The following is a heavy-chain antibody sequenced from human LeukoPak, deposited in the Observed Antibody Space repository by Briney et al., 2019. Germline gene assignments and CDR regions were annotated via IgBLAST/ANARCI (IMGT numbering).Heavy chain of an antibody. Sequence: GGSLRLSCAASGFTFSSYWMSWVRQAPGKGLEWVANIKQDGSEKYYVDSVKGRFTISRDNAKNSLYLQMNSLRAEDTAVYYCARAKLLSPDYYYYYMDVWGKRTTVTISS. J-gene: IGHJ6*03. CDR2: IKQDGSEK. CDR1: GFTFSSYW. V-gene: IGHV3-7*01. D-gene: IGHD2-2*01. CDR3: ARAKLLSPDYYYYYMDV.